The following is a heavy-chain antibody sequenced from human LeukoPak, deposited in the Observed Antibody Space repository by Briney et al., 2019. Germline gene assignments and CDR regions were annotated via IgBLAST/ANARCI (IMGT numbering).Heavy chain of an antibody. D-gene: IGHD1-26*01. CDR2: IYYSGST. CDR3: AREWGRAPAEAFDI. CDR1: GGSISSYY. Sequence: PSETLSLTCTVSGGSISSYYWSWIRQPPGKGLEWIGYIYYSGSTNYNPSLKSRVTISVDTSKNQFSLKLSSVTAADTAVYYCAREWGRAPAEAFDIWGQGTMVTVSS. J-gene: IGHJ3*02. V-gene: IGHV4-59*01.